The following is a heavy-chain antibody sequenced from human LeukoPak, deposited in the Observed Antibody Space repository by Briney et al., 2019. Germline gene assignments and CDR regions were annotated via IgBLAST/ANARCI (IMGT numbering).Heavy chain of an antibody. Sequence: GGSLRLSCAVSGFTFSSYTMSWVRQAPGKGLEWVSAISGSGGSTYYADSVKGRFTLSRDNSKNTLYLQMNSLRAEDKAAYYREKAHTFYHVSGTPFDSLGQGTLGT. CDR2: ISGSGGST. V-gene: IGHV3-23*01. CDR1: GFTFSSYT. J-gene: IGHJ4*02. D-gene: IGHD3-10*01. CDR3: EKAHTFYHVSGTPFDS.